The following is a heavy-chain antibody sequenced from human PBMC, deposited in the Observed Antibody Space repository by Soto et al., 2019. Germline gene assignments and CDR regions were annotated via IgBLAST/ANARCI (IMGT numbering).Heavy chain of an antibody. J-gene: IGHJ4*02. D-gene: IGHD2-8*01. V-gene: IGHV4-59*08. CDR3: SRGGHCTDGVCSVLDY. CDR2: IYYGGSA. CDR1: GGSISTYY. Sequence: QVQLQESGPGLEKPSETLSLTCTVSGGSISTYYWSWIRQPPGKGLEWIGYIYYGGSANYNPSLKSRVTISVDRSRKQFSLNLNSVTAADTVVYYCSRGGHCTDGVCSVLDYWGQGTLVTVSS.